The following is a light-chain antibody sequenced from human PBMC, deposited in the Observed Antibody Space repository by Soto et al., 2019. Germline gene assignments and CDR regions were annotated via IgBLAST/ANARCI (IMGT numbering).Light chain of an antibody. CDR1: QSVSSN. J-gene: IGKJ3*01. CDR2: GAS. CDR3: QQYNTWPS. Sequence: EIVMTQSPATLSVSPGVRATLSCRASQSVSSNLAWYQQKPGQAPRLLIYGASTRATGIPARFSGSGSGTEFTLTISSLQSEDFAVYYCQQYNTWPSFGHGTKVDIK. V-gene: IGKV3-15*01.